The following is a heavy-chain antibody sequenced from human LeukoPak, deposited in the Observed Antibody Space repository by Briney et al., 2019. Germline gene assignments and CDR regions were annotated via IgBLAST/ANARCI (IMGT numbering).Heavy chain of an antibody. V-gene: IGHV3-7*03. CDR2: IKQDGSEK. D-gene: IGHD3-3*01. CDR1: GFTFSSYW. J-gene: IGHJ5*02. CDR3: ARPGITMTDRGWFDP. Sequence: PGGSLRLSCAASGFTFSSYWMSWVRQAPGKGLEWVANIKQDGSEKYYVDSVKGRFTISRDNAKNSLYLQMNSLRAEDTAVYYCARPGITMTDRGWFDPWGQGTLVTVSS.